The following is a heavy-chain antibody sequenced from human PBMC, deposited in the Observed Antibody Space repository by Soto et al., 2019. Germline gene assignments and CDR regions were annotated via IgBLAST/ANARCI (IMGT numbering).Heavy chain of an antibody. Sequence: DVQLVESGGGLVQPGRSLRLSCAASGFTFDDYAMHWVRQAPGKGLEWVSGISWNSGSIGYADSVKGRFTISRDNAKNSLYLQMNSLRAEDTALYYCAKVLQSSSWSILGGMDVWGQGTTVTVSS. V-gene: IGHV3-9*01. D-gene: IGHD6-13*01. CDR1: GFTFDDYA. J-gene: IGHJ6*02. CDR3: AKVLQSSSWSILGGMDV. CDR2: ISWNSGSI.